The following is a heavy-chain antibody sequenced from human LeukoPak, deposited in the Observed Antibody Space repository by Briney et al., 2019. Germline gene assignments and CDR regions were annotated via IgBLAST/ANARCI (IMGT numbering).Heavy chain of an antibody. D-gene: IGHD3-9*01. CDR3: ARVVYDILTGNRPLDY. CDR2: IRYDGSNK. CDR1: GFTFSSYG. Sequence: GGSLRLSCAASGFTFSSYGMHWVRQAPGKGLEWVAFIRYDGSNKYYADSVKGRFTISRDNAKDSLYLQMNSLRAEDTALYYCARVVYDILTGNRPLDYWGQGTLVTVSS. V-gene: IGHV3-30*02. J-gene: IGHJ4*02.